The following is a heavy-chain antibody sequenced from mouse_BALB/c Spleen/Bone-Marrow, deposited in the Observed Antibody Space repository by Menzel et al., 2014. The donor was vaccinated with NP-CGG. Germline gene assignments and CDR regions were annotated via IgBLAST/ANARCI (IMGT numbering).Heavy chain of an antibody. CDR1: SFNIKDTY. CDR3: ATLTGTFDY. V-gene: IGHV14-3*02. Sequence: VQLKESGAGLVRPGASVKLSCTASSFNIKDTYMHWVKQRPEQGLEWIGRIDPANDYTKYDPKFQGTATITADTSTNTAYLQLSSLTSEDTAVYYCATLTGTFDYWGQGTTLAVSS. J-gene: IGHJ2*01. CDR2: IDPANDYT. D-gene: IGHD4-1*01.